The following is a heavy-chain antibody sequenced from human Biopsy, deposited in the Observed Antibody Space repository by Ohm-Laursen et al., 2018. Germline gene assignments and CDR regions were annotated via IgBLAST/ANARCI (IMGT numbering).Heavy chain of an antibody. CDR1: GGYISHYY. Sequence: SHTLSLTCTVSGGYISHYYWTWIRQPAGQGLEWIGRIYITGETDYNPSLKSPVTMSVDSSKNQFSLKLKSVTAADTAIYYCARAPPLIRGVVESWFDPWGQGILVTVSS. D-gene: IGHD3-10*01. CDR2: IYITGET. V-gene: IGHV4-4*07. CDR3: ARAPPLIRGVVESWFDP. J-gene: IGHJ5*02.